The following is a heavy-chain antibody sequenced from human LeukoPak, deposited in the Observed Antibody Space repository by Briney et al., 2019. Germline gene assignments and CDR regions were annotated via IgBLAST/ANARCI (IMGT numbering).Heavy chain of an antibody. CDR3: ARSGVVPAAIYY. CDR1: GYSISSGYY. D-gene: IGHD2-2*01. V-gene: IGHV4-38-2*02. CDR2: IYHSGST. J-gene: IGHJ4*02. Sequence: EPLSPPRTVSGYSISSGYYGGWIRQPPGKELEWIGSIYHSGSTYYNPSLKNRVTISVATSKNKFSLKLGSLPAADTAVYYCARSGVVPAAIYYWGQGTLVTVSS.